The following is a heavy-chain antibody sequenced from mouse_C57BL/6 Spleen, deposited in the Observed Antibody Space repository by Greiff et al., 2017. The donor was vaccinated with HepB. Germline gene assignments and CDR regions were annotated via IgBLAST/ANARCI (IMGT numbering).Heavy chain of an antibody. CDR2: IYPGDGDT. V-gene: IGHV1-80*01. D-gene: IGHD1-1*01. CDR3: ARKGSYYYGSSLYYFDY. CDR1: GYAFSSYW. J-gene: IGHJ2*01. Sequence: VKLMESGAELVKPGASVKISCKASGYAFSSYWMNWVKQRPGKGLEWIGQIYPGDGDTNYNGKFKGKATLTADKSSSTAYMQLSSLTSEDSAVYFCARKGSYYYGSSLYYFDYWGQGTTLTVSS.